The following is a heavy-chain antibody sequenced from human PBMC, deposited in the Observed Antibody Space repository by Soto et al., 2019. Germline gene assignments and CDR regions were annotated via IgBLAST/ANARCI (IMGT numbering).Heavy chain of an antibody. CDR1: GFAFSGSA. Sequence: SXRLSCASSGFAFSGSAMYWVRQASVKGPEWVGRIRSKGHNYATEYAASVKGRFTISRDDSKNTAYLQMNSLQTEDTAVYYCTRDLFSYDYSGILWFDPWGQGTLVTVSS. CDR2: IRSKGHNYAT. V-gene: IGHV3-73*01. CDR3: TRDLFSYDYSGILWFDP. D-gene: IGHD3-16*01. J-gene: IGHJ5*02.